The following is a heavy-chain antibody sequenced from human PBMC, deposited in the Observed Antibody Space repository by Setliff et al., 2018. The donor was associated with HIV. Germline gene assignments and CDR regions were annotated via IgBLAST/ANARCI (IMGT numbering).Heavy chain of an antibody. Sequence: TLSLTCTVAGGSTSSSSYYWGWIRQPPGMGLEWIASIYHNGNTYYNPSLKSRVTMSVDTSKNQFSLKLSSVTAADTAVYFCARDGGYSGHQWFGDAFDIWGQGTMVTVSS. CDR2: IYHNGNT. V-gene: IGHV4-39*07. CDR1: GGSTSSSSYY. D-gene: IGHD5-12*01. J-gene: IGHJ3*02. CDR3: ARDGGYSGHQWFGDAFDI.